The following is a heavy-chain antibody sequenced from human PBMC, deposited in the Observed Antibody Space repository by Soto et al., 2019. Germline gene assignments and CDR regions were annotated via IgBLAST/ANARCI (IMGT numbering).Heavy chain of an antibody. J-gene: IGHJ4*02. CDR1: GYHFTAYC. D-gene: IGHD3-22*01. CDR3: ARELNTDSSAYYSFAY. V-gene: IGHV1-18*01. Sequence: ASVNVSCKTSGYHFTAYCLAWRRQAPGQRPEWMGWVSTNNADTNYAEKFQGRVTMTTDKSTTTTYMELRSLRSDDTAVYYCARELNTDSSAYYSFAYWGQGTLVTVSS. CDR2: VSTNNADT.